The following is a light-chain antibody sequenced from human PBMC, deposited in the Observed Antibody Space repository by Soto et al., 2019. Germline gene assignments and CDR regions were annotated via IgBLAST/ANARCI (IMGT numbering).Light chain of an antibody. CDR1: QSVSYSSNNKNY. CDR3: QQYYSTPPYT. V-gene: IGKV4-1*01. J-gene: IGKJ2*01. Sequence: DIVMTQSPDSLAVSLGERATINCKSSQSVSYSSNNKNYLAWYQQKPGQPPKLLIYWASTRESGVPDRSSGSGSGTDFTLTISSPQAEDVAVYDCQQYYSTPPYTFGQGTKLEIK. CDR2: WAS.